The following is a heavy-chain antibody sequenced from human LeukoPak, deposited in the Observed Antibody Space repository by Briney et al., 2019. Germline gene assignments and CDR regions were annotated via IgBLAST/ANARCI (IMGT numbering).Heavy chain of an antibody. V-gene: IGHV3-7*03. CDR3: AKGKRYPDY. Sequence: GGSLRLSCVVSGFTFSESWMSWVRQAPGKGLGWVASLNLDGSDKYYVNSVKGRFTISRDNAKNSLYLQMDSLRVEDTAVYYCAKGKRYPDYWGQGTLVTVSS. J-gene: IGHJ4*02. CDR2: LNLDGSDK. D-gene: IGHD1-1*01. CDR1: GFTFSESW.